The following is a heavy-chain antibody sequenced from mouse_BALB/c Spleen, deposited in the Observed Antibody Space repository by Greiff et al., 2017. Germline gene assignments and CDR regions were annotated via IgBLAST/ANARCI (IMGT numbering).Heavy chain of an antibody. CDR1: GFTFSSFG. Sequence: DVMLVESGGGLVQPGGSRKLSCAASGFTFSSFGMHWVRQAPEKGLEWVAYISSGSSTIYYADTVKGRFTISRDNPKNTLFLQMTSLRSEDTAMYYCARLGPGDYFDYWGQGTTLTVSS. CDR3: ARLGPGDYFDY. V-gene: IGHV5-17*02. CDR2: ISSGSSTI. D-gene: IGHD4-1*01. J-gene: IGHJ2*01.